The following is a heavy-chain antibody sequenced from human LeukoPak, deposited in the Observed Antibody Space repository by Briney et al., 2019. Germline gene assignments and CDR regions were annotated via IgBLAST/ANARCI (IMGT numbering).Heavy chain of an antibody. CDR3: ASPQGGSSAYYFDY. CDR1: GFTVSSNY. D-gene: IGHD6-6*01. Sequence: GGSLRISCAASGFTVSSNYMSWVRQAPGKGLEWVSVIYSGGSTYYADSVKGRFTISRDNSKNTLYLQMNSLRAEDTAVYYCASPQGGSSAYYFDYWGQGTLVTVSS. CDR2: IYSGGST. V-gene: IGHV3-53*01. J-gene: IGHJ4*02.